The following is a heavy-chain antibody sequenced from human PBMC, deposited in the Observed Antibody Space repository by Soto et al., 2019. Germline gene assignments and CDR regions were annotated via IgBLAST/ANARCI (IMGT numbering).Heavy chain of an antibody. CDR1: GGSINSYY. D-gene: IGHD5-18*01. V-gene: IGHV4-59*08. CDR3: ARHRYRYGSYYFDY. Sequence: QVQLQESGPGLVKPSETLSLTCTVSGGSINSYYWSWIRQPPGKGLEWIGYIYYSGSTNYNPSLKSRVTXXVXTXXDQFSLKLSSVTAADTAVYYCARHRYRYGSYYFDYWGQGTLVTVSS. CDR2: IYYSGST. J-gene: IGHJ4*02.